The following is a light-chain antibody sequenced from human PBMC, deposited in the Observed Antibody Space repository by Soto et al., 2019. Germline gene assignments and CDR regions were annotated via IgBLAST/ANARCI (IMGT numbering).Light chain of an antibody. V-gene: IGLV2-14*01. J-gene: IGLJ3*02. CDR2: EVS. Sequence: AARTQPASVSGSPGQSIAISCTGTSTDVGGYNYVSWYQQHPGKAPKLMIYEVSNRPSGVSNRFSGAKSGNTASLTISGLQAEDEADYYCTSYTSASPLVFRGGTAVTVL. CDR1: STDVGGYNY. CDR3: TSYTSASPLV.